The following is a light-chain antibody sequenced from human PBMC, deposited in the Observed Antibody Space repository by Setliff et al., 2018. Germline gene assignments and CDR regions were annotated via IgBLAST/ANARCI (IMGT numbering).Light chain of an antibody. J-gene: IGLJ1*01. Sequence: QSALAQPASVSASPGQSITISCTGTSSDVGGYNSVSWYQQHPGKGPRLMIYDVSKRPSGVSDRFSGSKSGNTASLTISGLQAEDEADYYCCAYTGSSTYVFGTGTKVT. CDR1: SSDVGGYNS. V-gene: IGLV2-14*03. CDR2: DVS. CDR3: CAYTGSSTYV.